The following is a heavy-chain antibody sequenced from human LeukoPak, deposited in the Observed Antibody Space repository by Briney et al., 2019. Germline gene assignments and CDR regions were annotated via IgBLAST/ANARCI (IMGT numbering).Heavy chain of an antibody. V-gene: IGHV5-51*01. CDR1: GYSFTSYW. CDR2: IYPGDSDT. J-gene: IGHJ5*02. D-gene: IGHD2-2*01. Sequence: GESLKISCQGSGYSFTSYWIGWVRQMPGKGLEWMGIIYPGDSDTRYSPSFQGQVTISADKSISTAYLQWSSLKASDTAMYYCARIPYCSSTSCYNWFDPWGQGTLVTVSS. CDR3: ARIPYCSSTSCYNWFDP.